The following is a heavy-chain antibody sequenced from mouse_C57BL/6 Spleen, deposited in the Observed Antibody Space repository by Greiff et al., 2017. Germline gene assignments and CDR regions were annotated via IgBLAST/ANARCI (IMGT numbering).Heavy chain of an antibody. J-gene: IGHJ3*01. CDR2: IDPETGGT. CDR1: GYTFTDYE. Sequence: VQLQQSGAELVRPGASVTLSCKASGYTFTDYEMHWVKQTPVHGLEWIGAIDPETGGTAYNQKFKGKAILTADKSSSTAYMELRSLTSEDSAVYYWTATRRPWFAYWGQGTLVTVSA. CDR3: TATRRPWFAY. V-gene: IGHV1-15*01.